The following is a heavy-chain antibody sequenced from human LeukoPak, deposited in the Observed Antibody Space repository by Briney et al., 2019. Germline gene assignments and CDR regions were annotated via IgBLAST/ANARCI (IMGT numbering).Heavy chain of an antibody. J-gene: IGHJ3*02. CDR1: GFTFSSYS. CDR2: ISSSSYI. D-gene: IGHD3-22*01. Sequence: AGGSLRLSCAASGFTFSSYSMNWVRQAPGKGLEWVSSISSSSYIYYADSVKGRFTISRDNAKNSLYLQMNSLRAEDTAVYYCARAENYYDSSGYSLDAFDIWGQGTMVTVSS. V-gene: IGHV3-21*01. CDR3: ARAENYYDSSGYSLDAFDI.